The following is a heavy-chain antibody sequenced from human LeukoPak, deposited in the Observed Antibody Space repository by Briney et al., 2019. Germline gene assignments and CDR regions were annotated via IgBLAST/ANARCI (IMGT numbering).Heavy chain of an antibody. CDR3: ARQSGYYGPGSYSYFDY. V-gene: IGHV4-4*07. CDR1: GGSISSYY. J-gene: IGHJ4*02. Sequence: SETLSLTCTVSGGSISSYYWSWIRQPAGKGLEWIGRIYTSGSTNYKPSLKSRVTMSVDTSKNQFSLKLSSVTATDTAVYYCARQSGYYGPGSYSYFDYWGQGPLVTVSS. D-gene: IGHD3-10*01. CDR2: IYTSGST.